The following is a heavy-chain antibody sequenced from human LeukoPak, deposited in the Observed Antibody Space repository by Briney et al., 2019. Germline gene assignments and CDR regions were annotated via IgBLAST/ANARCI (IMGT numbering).Heavy chain of an antibody. CDR1: GFTFSSYG. V-gene: IGHV3-33*01. CDR3: AREGWDGSGSLDY. D-gene: IGHD3-10*01. J-gene: IGHJ4*02. Sequence: GGSLRLSCAASGFTFSSYGMHWVRQAPGKGLEWVAVIWYDGSNKYYADSVKGRFTVSRDNSKNTLSLQMNSLRAEDTAVYYCAREGWDGSGSLDYWGQGTLVTVSS. CDR2: IWYDGSNK.